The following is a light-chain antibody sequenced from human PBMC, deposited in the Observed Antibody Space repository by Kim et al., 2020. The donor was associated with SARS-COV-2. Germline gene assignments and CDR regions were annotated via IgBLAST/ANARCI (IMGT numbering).Light chain of an antibody. V-gene: IGKV3-20*01. CDR2: GAS. Sequence: SPGERATLSCRASQTVGAYLAWYQQKPGQALRLLIDGASSRAIGIPDRFSGSGSGTDFILTISTLEPEDFGVYYCQRYGRSPPMTFGQGTRLEIK. CDR1: QTVGAY. CDR3: QRYGRSPPMT. J-gene: IGKJ5*01.